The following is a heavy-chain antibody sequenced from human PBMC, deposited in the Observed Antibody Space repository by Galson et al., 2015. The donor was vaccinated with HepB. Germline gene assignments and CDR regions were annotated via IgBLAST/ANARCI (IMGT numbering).Heavy chain of an antibody. D-gene: IGHD6-19*01. Sequence: SLRLSCAASGFTSSTYAMTWVRQAPGKGLEWVAGIAGNGGDTFYVDSVKGRFTISRDISLNTLYLQMNSLRAEDSAIYYCAKPLSQWVVAPYYYGMDVWGQGTTVTVSS. CDR2: IAGNGGDT. V-gene: IGHV3-23*01. J-gene: IGHJ6*02. CDR3: AKPLSQWVVAPYYYGMDV. CDR1: GFTSSTYA.